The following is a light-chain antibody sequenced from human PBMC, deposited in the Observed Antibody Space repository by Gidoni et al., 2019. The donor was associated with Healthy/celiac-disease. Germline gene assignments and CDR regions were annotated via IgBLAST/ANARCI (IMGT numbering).Light chain of an antibody. CDR3: QQYYSTLTWT. J-gene: IGKJ1*01. CDR1: QSVLYSSNNKNY. CDR2: WAS. Sequence: IVMTQSPDSLAVSLGERATINCKSSQSVLYSSNNKNYLAWYQQKPGQPPKLLIYWASTREPGVPDRVSGSGSGTDFTRTISSLQAEDVAVYYCQQYYSTLTWTFGQGTKVEIK. V-gene: IGKV4-1*01.